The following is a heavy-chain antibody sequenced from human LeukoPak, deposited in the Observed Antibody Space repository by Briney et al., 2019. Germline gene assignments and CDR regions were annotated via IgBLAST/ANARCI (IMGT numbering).Heavy chain of an antibody. V-gene: IGHV4-61*02. D-gene: IGHD3-3*01. J-gene: IGHJ6*03. CDR1: GGSISSGSYY. CDR3: ARDTYYYFLSAQRSPHNYYYMDV. Sequence: SETLSLTCTVSGGSISSGSYYWSWIRQPAGKGLEWIGRIYTSGSTNYNPSLKSRVTISVDASKNQFSLKLSSVTAADTAVYYCARDTYYYFLSAQRSPHNYYYMDVWGKGTTVTVSS. CDR2: IYTSGST.